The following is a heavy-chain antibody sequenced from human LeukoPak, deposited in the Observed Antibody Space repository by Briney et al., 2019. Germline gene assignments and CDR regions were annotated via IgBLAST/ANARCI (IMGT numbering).Heavy chain of an antibody. V-gene: IGHV1-46*01. CDR3: ARDEAKLLGGY. Sequence: ASVKVSCKASGYTFTSYYMHWVRQAPGQGLEWMGIINPSGGSTSYAQKFQGRVTMTRYMSTSTVYMELSSLRSEDTAVYYCARDEAKLLGGYWGQGTLVTVSS. CDR2: INPSGGST. J-gene: IGHJ4*02. D-gene: IGHD3-10*01. CDR1: GYTFTSYY.